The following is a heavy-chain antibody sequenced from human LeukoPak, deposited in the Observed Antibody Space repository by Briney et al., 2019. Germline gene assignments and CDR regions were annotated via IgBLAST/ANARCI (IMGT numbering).Heavy chain of an antibody. J-gene: IGHJ6*02. CDR2: INPNSGGT. V-gene: IGHV1-2*02. CDR1: GYTFTGYY. D-gene: IGHD1-1*01. CDR3: ASPTTGTAYYYGMDV. Sequence: ASAKVSCKASGYTFTGYYMHWVRQAPGQGLEWMGWINPNSGGTNYAQKFQGRVTMTRDTSISTAYMELSRLRSDDTAVYYCASPTTGTAYYYGMDVWGQGTTVTVSS.